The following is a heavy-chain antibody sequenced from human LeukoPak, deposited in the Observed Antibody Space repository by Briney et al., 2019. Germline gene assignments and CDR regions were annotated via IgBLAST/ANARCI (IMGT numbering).Heavy chain of an antibody. Sequence: ASVKVSCKVSGYTLTELSMHWVRQAPGKGLEWMGGFDPEDGETIYAQKFQGRVTMTEDTSTDTAYMELSSLRSEDTAVYYCATGVGATEKASFDYWGQGTLVTVSS. V-gene: IGHV1-24*01. J-gene: IGHJ4*02. D-gene: IGHD1-26*01. CDR3: ATGVGATEKASFDY. CDR1: GYTLTELS. CDR2: FDPEDGET.